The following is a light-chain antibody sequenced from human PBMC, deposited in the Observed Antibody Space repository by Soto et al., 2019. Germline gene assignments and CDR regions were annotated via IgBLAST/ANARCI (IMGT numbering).Light chain of an antibody. CDR3: VLYMGSGIWV. CDR2: NTN. CDR1: SGSVSTSYY. Sequence: QTVVTQEPSFSVSPGRTVTLTCGLSSGSVSTSYYPSWYQQTPGQDPRTLIYNTNTRSSGVPDRFSGSILGNKAALTITGAQAEEESDYYCVLYMGSGIWVFGGGTQLTVL. J-gene: IGLJ3*02. V-gene: IGLV8-61*01.